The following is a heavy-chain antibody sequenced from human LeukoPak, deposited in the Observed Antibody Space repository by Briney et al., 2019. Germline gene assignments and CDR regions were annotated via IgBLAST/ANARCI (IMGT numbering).Heavy chain of an antibody. V-gene: IGHV3-23*01. Sequence: GGSLRLSCAASGFTFSSYAMSWVRQAPGKGLEWVSAISGSGGSTYYADSVKGRFTISRDNSKNTLYLQMNSLRAEDTAVYYCAKDREYQLLTRNWFDPWGQGTLVTVSS. CDR3: AKDREYQLLTRNWFDP. CDR1: GFTFSSYA. J-gene: IGHJ5*02. D-gene: IGHD2-2*01. CDR2: ISGSGGST.